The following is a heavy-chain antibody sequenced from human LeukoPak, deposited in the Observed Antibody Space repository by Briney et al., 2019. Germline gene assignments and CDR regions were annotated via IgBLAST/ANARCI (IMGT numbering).Heavy chain of an antibody. D-gene: IGHD1-26*01. J-gene: IGHJ4*02. CDR1: GFTFSSYG. CDR3: AKSRGVGAARSPFDY. V-gene: IGHV3-30*02. Sequence: GGSLRLSCAASGFTFSSYGMHWVRQAPGKGLEWVAFIRYDGSNKYYADSVKGRFTISRDNSKNTLYLQMNSLRAEDTAVYYCAKSRGVGAARSPFDYWGQGTLVTVSS. CDR2: IRYDGSNK.